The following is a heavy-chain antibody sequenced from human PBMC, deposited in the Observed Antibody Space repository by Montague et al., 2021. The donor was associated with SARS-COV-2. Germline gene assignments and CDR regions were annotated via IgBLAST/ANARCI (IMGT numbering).Heavy chain of an antibody. D-gene: IGHD3-22*01. J-gene: IGHJ3*01. CDR2: IYYTGNT. V-gene: IGHV4-39*02. Sequence: SETLSLTCTVSGGSITNNIDYWAWIRQPPGKGLEWIGSIYYTGNTYYXXXIKSRVTISVVKSKNHFTLKLSSVTAAETAVYYCARLKRYFDSSGSPSAFDFWGQGTKVTVSS. CDR3: ARLKRYFDSSGSPSAFDF. CDR1: GGSITNNIDY.